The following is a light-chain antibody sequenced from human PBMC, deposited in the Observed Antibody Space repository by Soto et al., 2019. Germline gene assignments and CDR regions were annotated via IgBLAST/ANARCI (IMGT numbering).Light chain of an antibody. J-gene: IGLJ1*01. CDR1: SSDVGGYKY. V-gene: IGLV2-14*01. Sequence: QSALTQPASLSGSPGQSITISCTGTSSDVGGYKYVAWYQQHPGKAPKLLIYEVSNRPSGVSNRFSGSKSGNTASLTISGLQAEDEADYYCSSYTSSSTLVVFGTGTKLTVL. CDR3: SSYTSSSTLVV. CDR2: EVS.